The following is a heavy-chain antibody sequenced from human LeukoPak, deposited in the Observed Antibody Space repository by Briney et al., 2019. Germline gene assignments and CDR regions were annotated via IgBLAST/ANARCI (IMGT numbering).Heavy chain of an antibody. CDR3: AAYSGSYGGSFDY. V-gene: IGHV1-2*02. D-gene: IGHD1-26*01. J-gene: IGHJ4*02. CDR1: GYTFTDYY. Sequence: ASVKVSCKASGYTFTDYYINWVRQAPGQGLEWRGWINPNSGGTNSAQKFQGRVTMTRDTSISTAYMELNRLTSDDTAVYYCAAYSGSYGGSFDYWGQGTLVTVSS. CDR2: INPNSGGT.